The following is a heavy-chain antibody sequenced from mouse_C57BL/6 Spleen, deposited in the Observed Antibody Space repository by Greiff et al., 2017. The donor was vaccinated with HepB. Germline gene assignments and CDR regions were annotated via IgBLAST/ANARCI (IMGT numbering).Heavy chain of an antibody. V-gene: IGHV3-6*01. CDR3: ARGESAPLDY. CDR1: GYSITSGYY. J-gene: IGHJ2*01. CDR2: ISYDGSN. Sequence: DVKLQESGPGLVKPSQSLSLTCSVTGYSITSGYYWNWIRQFPGNKLEWMGYISYDGSNNYNPSLKNRISITRDTSKNQFFLKLNSVTTEDTATYYCARGESAPLDYWGQGTTLTVSS.